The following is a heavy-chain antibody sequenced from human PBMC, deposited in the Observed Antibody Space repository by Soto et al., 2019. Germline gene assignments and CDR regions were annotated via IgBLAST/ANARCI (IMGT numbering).Heavy chain of an antibody. J-gene: IGHJ5*02. Sequence: PSETLSLTCAVSGGSSRQSSYFWGWIRQPPGKGLEWIASVYYSGTPYYNPSLKSRVTISIDTSKTQISLKLKSLTAADTAVYYCARADTAMDPPGPWGQGILVTVSS. V-gene: IGHV4-39*01. CDR2: VYYSGTP. CDR1: GGSSRQSSYF. D-gene: IGHD5-18*01. CDR3: ARADTAMDPPGP.